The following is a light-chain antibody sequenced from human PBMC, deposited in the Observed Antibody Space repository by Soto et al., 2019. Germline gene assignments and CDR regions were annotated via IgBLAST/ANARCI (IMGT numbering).Light chain of an antibody. CDR2: AAS. Sequence: DIQMTQSPSSLSASVGDRVTISCRASQSISSNLNWYQKKPGKATQLLIYAASSLQSGVPSRFSGSGSGTDFTLAISSLQPEDFATYYCQQSYSTPWTVGQWTKLEIK. CDR3: QQSYSTPWT. CDR1: QSISSN. V-gene: IGKV1-39*01. J-gene: IGKJ1*01.